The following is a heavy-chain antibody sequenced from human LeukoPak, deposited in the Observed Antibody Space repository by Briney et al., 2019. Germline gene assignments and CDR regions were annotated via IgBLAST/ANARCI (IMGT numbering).Heavy chain of an antibody. D-gene: IGHD2-2*02. Sequence: KPSETLSLTCTVSGGSIRSSYWSWIRQPPGKGLEWIAYIYYSGTTNYNPSLKSRVTISLDTSKNQFSLKLSSVTAADTAVYYCARGYCSSTSCYICYFHYWGQGTLVTVSS. CDR1: GGSIRSSY. CDR2: IYYSGTT. J-gene: IGHJ4*02. CDR3: ARGYCSSTSCYICYFHY. V-gene: IGHV4-59*01.